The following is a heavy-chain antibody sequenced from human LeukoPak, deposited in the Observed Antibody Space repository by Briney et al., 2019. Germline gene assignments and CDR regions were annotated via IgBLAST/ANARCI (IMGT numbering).Heavy chain of an antibody. J-gene: IGHJ4*02. Sequence: SETLSLTCTVSGYSISSGYYWGWIRQPPGKGLEWIGSIYYSGYTYYNPSLESRVTISVDTSKNQFSLKLSSVTAADTAIYYCAKHYMGSSYNRGLDYWGQGALVTVSS. CDR3: AKHYMGSSYNRGLDY. CDR1: GYSISSGYY. V-gene: IGHV4-38-2*02. D-gene: IGHD3-10*01. CDR2: IYYSGYT.